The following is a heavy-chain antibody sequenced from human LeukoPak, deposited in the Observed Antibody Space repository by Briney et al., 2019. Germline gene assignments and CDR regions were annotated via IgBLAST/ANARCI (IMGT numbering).Heavy chain of an antibody. V-gene: IGHV1-69*01. CDR1: GGTFSSYA. CDR2: IIPIFGTA. D-gene: IGHD3-3*01. J-gene: IGHJ4*02. CDR3: ARGYDFWSDY. Sequence: SVEVSCKASGGTFSSYAISWVRQAPGQGLEWMGGIIPIFGTANYAQKFQGRVAITADESTSTAYMELSSLRSEDTAVYYCARGYDFWSDYWGQGTLVTASS.